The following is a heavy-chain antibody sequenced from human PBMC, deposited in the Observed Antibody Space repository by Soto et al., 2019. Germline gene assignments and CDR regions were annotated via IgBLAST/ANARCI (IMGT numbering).Heavy chain of an antibody. D-gene: IGHD6-19*01. J-gene: IGHJ6*02. Sequence: ASVKVSCKASGYTFTSYAMHWVRQAPGQRLEWMGWINAGNGNTKYSQKFQGRVTITRDTSASTAYMELSSLRSEDTAVYYCARIGSGWPYYYYGMDVWGQGTTVTVSS. V-gene: IGHV1-3*01. CDR2: INAGNGNT. CDR1: GYTFTSYA. CDR3: ARIGSGWPYYYYGMDV.